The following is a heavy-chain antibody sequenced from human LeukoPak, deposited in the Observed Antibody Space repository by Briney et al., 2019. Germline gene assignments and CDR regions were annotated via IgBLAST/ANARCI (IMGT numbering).Heavy chain of an antibody. CDR1: GSSVDSGSYY. J-gene: IGHJ5*02. CDR2: IYYSGDT. V-gene: IGHV4-39*01. Sequence: PSETLSLTCTVSGSSVDSGSYYWGWIRQSPGKGLEWIGSIYYSGDTYYNPSLKSRVTISVDTSKNQFSLKLSSVTAADTAVYYCARRSELELGGFDPWGQGTLVTVSS. D-gene: IGHD1-7*01. CDR3: ARRSELELGGFDP.